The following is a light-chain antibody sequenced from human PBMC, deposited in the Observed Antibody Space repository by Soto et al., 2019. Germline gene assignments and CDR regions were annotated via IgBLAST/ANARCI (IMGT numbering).Light chain of an antibody. J-gene: IGKJ5*01. V-gene: IGKV1-39*01. CDR1: QSISSY. Sequence: DIQMTQSPSSLSASVGDRVTITCRASQSISSYLNWYQQKPGKAPKLLIYAASSLQSGVPSWFSGRGSGTDXTXXXSNLQPEDFATYYCQLSYSTPVTFGQGTRLEIK. CDR2: AAS. CDR3: QLSYSTPVT.